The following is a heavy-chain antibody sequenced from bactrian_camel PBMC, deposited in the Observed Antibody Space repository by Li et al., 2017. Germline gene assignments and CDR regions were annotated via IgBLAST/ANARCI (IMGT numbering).Heavy chain of an antibody. J-gene: IGHJ4*01. Sequence: HVQLVESGGGSVQTAGSLRLTCVASGAAYNKNAITWFRQAPGKEREGVAGIRTIGSLYYADSVKGRFIISQDDARETVWLQMNSLKPDDTAMYYCAADEWGPTCYGLNSKYKGQGTQVTVS. V-gene: IGHV3S53*01. D-gene: IGHD3*01. CDR1: GAAYNKNA. CDR2: IRTIGSL.